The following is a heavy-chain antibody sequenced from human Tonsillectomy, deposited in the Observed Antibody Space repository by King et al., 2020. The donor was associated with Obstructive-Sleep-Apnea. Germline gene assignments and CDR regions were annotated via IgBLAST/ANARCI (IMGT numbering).Heavy chain of an antibody. V-gene: IGHV3-43*01. CDR1: GFTFDDHT. D-gene: IGHD4-17*01. CDR2: ISWDSSST. CDR3: AKDTDYAIDY. Sequence: VQLVESGGVVVQPGGSLRLSCAASGFTFDDHTMHCVRQAPGKGLELVSFISWDSSSTYYADSVQGRFPIYRGNSKNSLYLQMNSLRTEDTALYYCAKDTDYAIDYWGQGTLVTVSS. J-gene: IGHJ4*02.